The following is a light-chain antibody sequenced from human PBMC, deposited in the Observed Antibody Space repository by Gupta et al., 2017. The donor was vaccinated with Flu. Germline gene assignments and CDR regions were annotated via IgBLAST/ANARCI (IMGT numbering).Light chain of an antibody. CDR2: GNN. V-gene: IGLV1-40*01. J-gene: IGLJ3*02. CDR3: QSYDSSRSGSV. CDR1: SSNLGAGYD. Sequence: QSGLTQPPSVSWAPGQRLTSSSTGSSSNLGAGYDVHWYQQFPGKAPKLLLYGNNHRPSGVPDRFSGSKSGTSASLAITGLQADDEADYYCQSYDSSRSGSVFGGGTKLTVL.